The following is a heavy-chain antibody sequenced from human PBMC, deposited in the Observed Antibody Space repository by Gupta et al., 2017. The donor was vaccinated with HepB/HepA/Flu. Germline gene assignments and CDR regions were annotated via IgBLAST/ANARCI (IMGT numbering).Heavy chain of an antibody. CDR2: ISYDGSNK. J-gene: IGHJ4*02. Sequence: QVQLVESGGGVFQPGRSLRLSCAASGFTFSRYGMHWVPPAPGKGLEWVAIISYDGSNKYYADSVKGRFTISRDNSKNTLYLQMNSLRAEDTAVYYCAKDGGVYYYGSGSYHFDYWGQGTLVTVSS. D-gene: IGHD3-10*01. CDR1: GFTFSRYG. CDR3: AKDGGVYYYGSGSYHFDY. V-gene: IGHV3-30*18.